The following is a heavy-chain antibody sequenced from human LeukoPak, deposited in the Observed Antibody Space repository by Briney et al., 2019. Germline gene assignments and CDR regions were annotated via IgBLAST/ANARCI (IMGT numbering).Heavy chain of an antibody. J-gene: IGHJ4*02. Sequence: PGGSLRLSCAASGFTFSSYAMHWVRQAPGKGLEWVAVISYDGSNKYYADSVKGRFTISRDNSKNTLYLQMNSLRAEDTAVYYCAKDDSWLGRGSLGYWGQGTLVTVSS. CDR2: ISYDGSNK. CDR1: GFTFSSYA. D-gene: IGHD6-19*01. CDR3: AKDDSWLGRGSLGY. V-gene: IGHV3-30-3*01.